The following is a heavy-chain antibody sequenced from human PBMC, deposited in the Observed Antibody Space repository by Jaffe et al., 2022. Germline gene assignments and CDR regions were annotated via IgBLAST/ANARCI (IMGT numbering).Heavy chain of an antibody. V-gene: IGHV3-73*02. J-gene: IGHJ4*02. D-gene: IGHD5-18*01. Sequence: EVQLVESGGGLVQPGGSLKLSCAASGFSFSDNTMTWVRQSSGKGLEWVGRIRGKADNDATAYAASVKGRFTISRDDSKNTAYLQMNNLKREDTAIYYCYCRLVHTLMVDNWGQGALVTVSS. CDR2: IRGKADNDAT. CDR1: GFSFSDNT. CDR3: YCRLVHTLMVDN.